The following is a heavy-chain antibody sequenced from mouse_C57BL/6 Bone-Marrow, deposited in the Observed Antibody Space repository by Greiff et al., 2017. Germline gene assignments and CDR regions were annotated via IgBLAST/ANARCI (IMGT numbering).Heavy chain of an antibody. Sequence: VQLQESGAELVKPGASVKLSCKASGYIFTEYTIHWVKQRSGQGLEWIGWFYPGSGSTKYNEKFKGKATLTADKSSSTAYMQLNSLTSEDSAVYFCARGNYYGSSCGYWGQGTTLTVSS. V-gene: IGHV1-62-2*01. J-gene: IGHJ2*01. CDR1: GYIFTEYT. CDR3: ARGNYYGSSCGY. D-gene: IGHD1-1*01. CDR2: FYPGSGST.